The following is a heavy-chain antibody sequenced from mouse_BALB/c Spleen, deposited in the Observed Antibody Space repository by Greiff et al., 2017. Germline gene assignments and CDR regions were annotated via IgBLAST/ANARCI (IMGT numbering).Heavy chain of an antibody. CDR3: ARRLRLLGYFDQ. CDR1: GFSLSRYR. V-gene: IGHV2-6-4*01. D-gene: IGHD3-2*02. Sequence: VQLQESGPGLVAPSQSLSITCTVSGFSLSRYRVHWVRQPPGKGLEWLGMVWGGGSTDYNFALKSRLSISKDNSKSQVFLKMNSLQTDDTAMYYRARRLRLLGYFDQWGQGATLTVSA. CDR2: VWGGGST. J-gene: IGHJ2*01.